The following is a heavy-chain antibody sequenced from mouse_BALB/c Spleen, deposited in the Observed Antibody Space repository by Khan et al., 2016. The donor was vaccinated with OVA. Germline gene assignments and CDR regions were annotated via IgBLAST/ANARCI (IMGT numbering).Heavy chain of an antibody. CDR2: INTNVGST. CDR1: GFTFSSYG. Sequence: EVELVESGGGLVQPGGSLKLSCAASGFTFSSYGMSWVRQTPDKRLELVATINTNVGSTYYPDSVKGRFTISRDTAKNTLYLQMSSLKSEDTAIYYCARVGIIYYGNYAYYFDYWGQGTTLTVSS. J-gene: IGHJ2*01. D-gene: IGHD2-1*01. V-gene: IGHV5-6-3*01. CDR3: ARVGIIYYGNYAYYFDY.